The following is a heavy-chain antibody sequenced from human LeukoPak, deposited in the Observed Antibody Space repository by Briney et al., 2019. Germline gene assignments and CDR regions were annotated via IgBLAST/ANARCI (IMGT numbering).Heavy chain of an antibody. Sequence: PGASVKVSCETSGYTFTYYVISWVRQAPGQGLEWMGWINAYNGNTNDAQKFQGRVTMTTDTSTSTAYMELRSLRSDDTAVYYCARGEKPYDYWGQGTLVSVSS. J-gene: IGHJ4*02. CDR2: INAYNGNT. CDR1: GYTFTYYV. CDR3: ARGEKPYDY. V-gene: IGHV1-18*01. D-gene: IGHD1-26*01.